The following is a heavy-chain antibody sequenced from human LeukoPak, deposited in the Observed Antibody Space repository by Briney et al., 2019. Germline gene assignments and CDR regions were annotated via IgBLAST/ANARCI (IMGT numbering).Heavy chain of an antibody. CDR2: ISSSGTT. J-gene: IGHJ4*02. D-gene: IGHD4-23*01. Sequence: GGALRLSCAASGFTFSTYNMNWIRQAPGKGREWVSYISSSGTTYYADSVKGRFTISRDNAKRSPYMQMNSLRDEDTAVYYCARDSPTTVVAPDYWGQGTLVTVSS. CDR3: ARDSPTTVVAPDY. V-gene: IGHV3-48*02. CDR1: GFTFSTYN.